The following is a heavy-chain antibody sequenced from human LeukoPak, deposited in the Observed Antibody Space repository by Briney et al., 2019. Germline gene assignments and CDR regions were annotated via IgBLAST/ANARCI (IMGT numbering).Heavy chain of an antibody. CDR2: IYYCGFT. V-gene: IGHV4-59*01. CDR1: GGSISSYY. CDR3: ARVLPGIAAAGNDNWFDP. J-gene: IGHJ5*02. Sequence: SETLSLTCTVSGGSISSYYWSWIRQPPGKGLEWIGYIYYCGFTNYNPSLKSRVTISVDTSKNQFSLKLSSVTAADTAVYYCARVLPGIAAAGNDNWFDPWGQGTLVTVSS. D-gene: IGHD6-13*01.